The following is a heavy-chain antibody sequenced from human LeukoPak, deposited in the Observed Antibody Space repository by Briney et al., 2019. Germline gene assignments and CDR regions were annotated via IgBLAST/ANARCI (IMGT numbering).Heavy chain of an antibody. V-gene: IGHV4-4*02. D-gene: IGHD3-10*01. Sequence: SSETLSLTCAVSGGYISSSNWWSWVRQPPGKGLEWIGEIYHSGSNNYNPTLKSRVTISVDKSKNQFSLKLSSVTAGDTAVYYCAREIVRGEDYWGQGTLVTVSS. CDR2: IYHSGSN. J-gene: IGHJ4*02. CDR1: GGYISSSNW. CDR3: AREIVRGEDY.